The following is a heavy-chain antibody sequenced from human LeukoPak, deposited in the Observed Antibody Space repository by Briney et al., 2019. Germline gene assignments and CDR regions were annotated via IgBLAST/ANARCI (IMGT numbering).Heavy chain of an antibody. J-gene: IGHJ4*02. V-gene: IGHV3-15*01. CDR3: TSSLGPGEVTGFDH. Sequence: GGSLRLSCATSGFTFSNAWMNWVRHAPGNWLEWVGRIKKKADGGTSDSAAPVQGRFSISRDDSEDTLYLQMSSLTTEYTAVYYCTSSLGPGEVTGFDHWGPGTRVTVSS. CDR1: GFTFSNAW. D-gene: IGHD3-10*01. CDR2: IKKKADGGTS.